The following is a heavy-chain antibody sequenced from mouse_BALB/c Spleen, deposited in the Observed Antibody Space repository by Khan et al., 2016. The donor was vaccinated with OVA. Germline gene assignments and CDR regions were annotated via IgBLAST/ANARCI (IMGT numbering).Heavy chain of an antibody. CDR3: ARGNYYGYYFDY. CDR2: ISYSGVT. D-gene: IGHD1-1*01. J-gene: IGHJ2*01. Sequence: EVQLVESGPGLVKPSQSLSLTCTVTGYSITSGYAWNWIRQFPGNQLEWMGYISYSGVTSYTPSLKSRISITRATSKNQFFLQLNSVTTEDTATYYCARGNYYGYYFDYWGQGTTLTVSS. CDR1: GYSITSGYA. V-gene: IGHV3-2*02.